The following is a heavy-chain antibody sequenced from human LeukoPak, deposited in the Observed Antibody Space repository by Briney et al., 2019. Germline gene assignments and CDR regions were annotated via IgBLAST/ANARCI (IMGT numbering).Heavy chain of an antibody. CDR2: IYYSGST. CDR1: GGSISSYY. J-gene: IGHJ4*02. V-gene: IGHV4-59*08. CDR3: ARHPPDGYSYGPIDY. D-gene: IGHD5-18*01. Sequence: SETLSLTCTVSGGSISSYYWSWIRQPPGKGLEWIGYIYYSGSTNYNPSLKSRVTISVDTSKNQLSLKLSSVTAADTAVYYCARHPPDGYSYGPIDYWGQGTLVTVSS.